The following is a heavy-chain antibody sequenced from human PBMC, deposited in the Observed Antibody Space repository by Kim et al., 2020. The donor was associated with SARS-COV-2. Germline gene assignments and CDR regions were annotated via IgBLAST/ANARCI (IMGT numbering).Heavy chain of an antibody. Sequence: GGSLRLSCAASGFTFSSYAMHWVRQAPGKGLEWVAVISYDGSNKYYADSVKGRFTISRDNSKNTLYLQMNSLRAEDTAVYYCARGPPSYYFDYWGQGTLVTVSS. CDR3: ARGPPSYYFDY. CDR1: GFTFSSYA. V-gene: IGHV3-30-3*01. J-gene: IGHJ4*02. CDR2: ISYDGSNK. D-gene: IGHD1-26*01.